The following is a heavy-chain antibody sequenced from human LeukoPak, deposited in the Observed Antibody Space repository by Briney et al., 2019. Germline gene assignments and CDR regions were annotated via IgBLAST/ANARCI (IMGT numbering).Heavy chain of an antibody. D-gene: IGHD2-2*01. CDR1: GGSLSSGDYY. J-gene: IGHJ4*02. CDR3: ARDIVVVPAASRHEV. CDR2: VYYSGST. Sequence: PSETLSLTCTVSGGSLSSGDYYWSWIRQPPGKGLEWIGYVYYSGSTYYNPSLKSRVTISVDTSKNQFSLKLSSVTAADTAVYYCARDIVVVPAASRHEVWGQGTLVTVSS. V-gene: IGHV4-30-4*08.